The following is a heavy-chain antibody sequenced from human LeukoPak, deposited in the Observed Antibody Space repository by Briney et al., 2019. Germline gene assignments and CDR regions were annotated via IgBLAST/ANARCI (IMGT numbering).Heavy chain of an antibody. CDR2: IIPIFGIA. V-gene: IGHV1-69*04. CDR1: GGTFSSYA. CDR3: ARDGLFRGYDSSGYYSSY. D-gene: IGHD3-22*01. Sequence: SVKVSCKASGGTFSSYAISWVRQAPGQGLEWMGRIIPIFGIANYAQKFQGRVTITADKSTSTAYMELSSLRSEATAVYYCARDGLFRGYDSSGYYSSYWGQGTLVTVSS. J-gene: IGHJ4*02.